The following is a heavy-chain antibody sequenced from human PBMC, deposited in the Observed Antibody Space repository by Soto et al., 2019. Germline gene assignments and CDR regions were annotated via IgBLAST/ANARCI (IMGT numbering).Heavy chain of an antibody. Sequence: GPLRPCCVLAGPNFGTYDIHWVRQSVEKGLESVAAIAPLNDRHYADSVKGRFTISRENATKSVYLQMNSLRVGDTAVYFCARSSVPDLGGGFSPPDYWGQGTLVTVSS. CDR1: GPNFGTYD. V-gene: IGHV3-13*01. CDR3: ARSSVPDLGGGFSPPDY. D-gene: IGHD3-3*01. CDR2: IAPLNDR. J-gene: IGHJ4*02.